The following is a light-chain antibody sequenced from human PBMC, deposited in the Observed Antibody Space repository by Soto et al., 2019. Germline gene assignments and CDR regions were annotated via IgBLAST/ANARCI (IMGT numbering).Light chain of an antibody. CDR3: QQSYSTPWT. J-gene: IGKJ1*01. CDR2: EAS. V-gene: IGKV1-39*01. CDR1: QSISTY. Sequence: DIQMTQSPSSLSASVGDRVTITCRASQSISTYLNWYQQKPGKAPKRLIYEASSLQSGVPSRFSGSGSGTDFTLTISSLQPEDFATFYCQQSYSTPWTFGQGTKVEIK.